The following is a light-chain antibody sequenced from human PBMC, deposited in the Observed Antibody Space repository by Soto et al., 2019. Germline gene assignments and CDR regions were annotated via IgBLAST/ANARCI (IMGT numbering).Light chain of an antibody. CDR1: QSINTW. CDR2: KAS. CDR3: QQYNRYPLT. Sequence: DIQMTQSPSTLSASVGDRVIITCRASQSINTWLAWFQQKPGKAPKVLIYKASTLESGVPSRFSGSGSGTEFTLTISSLQPDDFATHYCQQYNRYPLTFGGGTKVEIK. J-gene: IGKJ4*01. V-gene: IGKV1-5*03.